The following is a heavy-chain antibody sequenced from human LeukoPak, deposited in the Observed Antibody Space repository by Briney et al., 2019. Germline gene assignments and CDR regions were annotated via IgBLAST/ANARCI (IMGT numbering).Heavy chain of an antibody. J-gene: IGHJ4*02. V-gene: IGHV3-7*01. Sequence: PGGSLRLSCAASGFTFRNYYMHWVRQAPGQGLEWMANINQDGREKHYLDSVKGRFTISRDNAKNSLYLQMNSLRVDDTAVYYCARGGFSPDDYWGQGTLVTVSS. CDR3: ARGGFSPDDY. CDR1: GFTFRNYY. D-gene: IGHD2-15*01. CDR2: INQDGREK.